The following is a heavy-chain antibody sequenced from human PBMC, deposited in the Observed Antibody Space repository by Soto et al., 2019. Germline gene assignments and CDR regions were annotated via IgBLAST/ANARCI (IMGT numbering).Heavy chain of an antibody. D-gene: IGHD3-10*01. CDR2: ISSSSSYI. V-gene: IGHV3-21*01. CDR3: ARDLNYLITLVRGVIKGYYYYGMDV. J-gene: IGHJ6*02. CDR1: GFTFSSYS. Sequence: PGGSLRLSCAASGFTFSSYSMNWVRQAPGKGLEWVSSISSSSSYIYYADSVKGRFTISRDNAKNSLYLQMNSLRAEDTAVYYCARDLNYLITLVRGVIKGYYYYGMDVWGQGTTVTVSS.